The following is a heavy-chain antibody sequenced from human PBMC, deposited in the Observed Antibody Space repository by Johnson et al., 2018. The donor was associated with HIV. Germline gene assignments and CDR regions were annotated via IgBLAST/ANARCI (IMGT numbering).Heavy chain of an antibody. D-gene: IGHD4-17*01. V-gene: IGHV3-66*02. J-gene: IGHJ3*02. CDR3: ARVTSSVTTARYGAFDI. Sequence: VQLVESGGGLVQPGGSLRLSCAASGFTVNGNYMSWVRQAPGKGLAWVSVIYSGDTTYYADSVKGRFTLPRDTSKNTLYLQMNSLRPEDTAVFYCARVTSSVTTARYGAFDIWGQGTMVTVSS. CDR1: GFTVNGNY. CDR2: IYSGDTT.